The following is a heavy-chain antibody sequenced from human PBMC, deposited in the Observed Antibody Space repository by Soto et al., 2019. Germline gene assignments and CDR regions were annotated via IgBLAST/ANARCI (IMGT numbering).Heavy chain of an antibody. CDR1: GFTFSSYA. V-gene: IGHV3-30-3*01. Sequence: QVLLVESGGGVVQPGRSLRLSCAASGFTFSSYAMHWVRQAPGKGLEWVAVISYDGSNKYYADSVKGRFTISRDNSXTTLYLQRNSLRAEDTAVYYCARDDYGDSNTPSPDYWGQGTLVTVSS. J-gene: IGHJ4*02. CDR3: ARDDYGDSNTPSPDY. CDR2: ISYDGSNK. D-gene: IGHD4-17*01.